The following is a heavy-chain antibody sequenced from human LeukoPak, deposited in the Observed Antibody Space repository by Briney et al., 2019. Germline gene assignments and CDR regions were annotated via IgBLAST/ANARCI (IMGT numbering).Heavy chain of an antibody. CDR1: GGSISSYY. V-gene: IGHV4-59*01. Sequence: PSETLSLTCTVSGGSISSYYWSWIRQPPGKGLEWIGYIYYSGSTNYNPSLKSRVTISVDTSKNQFSLKLSSVTAADTAVYYCARGERIAAAGPFDYWGQGTLVTVSS. CDR2: IYYSGST. J-gene: IGHJ4*02. D-gene: IGHD6-13*01. CDR3: ARGERIAAAGPFDY.